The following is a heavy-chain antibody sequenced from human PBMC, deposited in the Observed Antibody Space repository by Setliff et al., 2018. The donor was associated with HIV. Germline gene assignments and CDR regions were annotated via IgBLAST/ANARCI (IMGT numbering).Heavy chain of an antibody. CDR2: IYHTGNT. CDR3: ARRDFYEYGMDV. CDR1: GASISSYY. J-gene: IGHJ6*02. Sequence: PSETLSLTCNVSGASISSYYWSWVRQPPGKGLEWIGDIYHTGNTNYNPSLKSRLTISVDKSKNEFSMKLNSGTAADTAVYYCARRDFYEYGMDVWGQGTTVTVSS. D-gene: IGHD3-22*01. V-gene: IGHV4-59*12.